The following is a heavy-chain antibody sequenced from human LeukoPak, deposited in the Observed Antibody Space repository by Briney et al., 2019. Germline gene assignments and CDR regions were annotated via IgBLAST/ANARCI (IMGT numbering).Heavy chain of an antibody. CDR2: ISGSGSGA. D-gene: IGHD3-10*01. Sequence: GGSLRLSCAASGFTFTSYAMSWVRQAPGKGLEWVSTISGSGSGAYYADSVKGRFTISRDNSKNTLYLQMNSLRAEDTAVYYCARERYYGSGSYYKRWRYYFDYWGQGTLVTVSS. J-gene: IGHJ4*02. CDR3: ARERYYGSGSYYKRWRYYFDY. V-gene: IGHV3-23*01. CDR1: GFTFTSYA.